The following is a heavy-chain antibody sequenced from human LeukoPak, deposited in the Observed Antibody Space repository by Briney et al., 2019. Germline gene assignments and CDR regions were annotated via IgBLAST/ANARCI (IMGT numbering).Heavy chain of an antibody. Sequence: GASVKVSCKASGYTFTGYYMHWVRQAPGQGLEWMGWINPNSGGTNYEQKFQGRVTMTRDTSISTAYMELSRLRSDDTAVYYCARDQDPNIDSNWFDPWGQGTLVTVSS. D-gene: IGHD2/OR15-2a*01. V-gene: IGHV1-2*02. CDR1: GYTFTGYY. CDR3: ARDQDPNIDSNWFDP. J-gene: IGHJ5*02. CDR2: INPNSGGT.